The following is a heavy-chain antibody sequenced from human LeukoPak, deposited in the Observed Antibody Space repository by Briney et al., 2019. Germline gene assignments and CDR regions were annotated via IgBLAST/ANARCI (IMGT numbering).Heavy chain of an antibody. CDR1: GYTFTSYY. J-gene: IGHJ4*02. CDR3: ARGTPRITIFGVGAPTPPTIDY. V-gene: IGHV1-46*01. D-gene: IGHD3-3*01. Sequence: ASVKVSCKASGYTFTSYYMHWVRRAPGQGLEWMGIINPSGGSTSYAQKFQGRVTMTRDTSISTAYMELSRLRSDDTAVYYCARGTPRITIFGVGAPTPPTIDYWGQGTLVTVSS. CDR2: INPSGGST.